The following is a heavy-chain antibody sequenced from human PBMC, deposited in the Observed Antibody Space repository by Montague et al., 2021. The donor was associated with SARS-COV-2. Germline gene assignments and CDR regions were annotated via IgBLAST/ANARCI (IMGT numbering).Heavy chain of an antibody. V-gene: IGHV4-59*01. Sequence: SETLSLTCTVSGGSISSYYWNWIRQSPGKGLEWIGYINYSGSANYNPSLKSRVTISVYTSKNQLSLNLSSVTAADTAVYYCARRGVVVIPAVVEYYYGMDVWGQGTTVTVSS. J-gene: IGHJ6*02. CDR3: ARRGVVVIPAVVEYYYGMDV. D-gene: IGHD2-2*01. CDR2: INYSGSA. CDR1: GGSISSYY.